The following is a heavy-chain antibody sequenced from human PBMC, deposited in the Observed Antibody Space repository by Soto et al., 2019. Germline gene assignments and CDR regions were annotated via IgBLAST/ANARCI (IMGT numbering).Heavy chain of an antibody. CDR3: ARERGLGNWFDS. D-gene: IGHD3-10*01. V-gene: IGHV3-33*01. J-gene: IGHJ5*01. CDR2: IWYDGSNK. CDR1: GFTFSSYG. Sequence: QVQLVESGGGVVQPGRSLRLSCAASGFTFSSYGMHWVRQAPGKGLEWVAVIWYDGSNKYYADSVKGRFTISRDNSKNTLYLQMNSLRAEDTAVYYCARERGLGNWFDSWGQGTLVTVSS.